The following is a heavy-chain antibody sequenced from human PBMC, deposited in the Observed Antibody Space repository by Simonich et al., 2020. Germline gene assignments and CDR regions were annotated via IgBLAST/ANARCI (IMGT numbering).Heavy chain of an antibody. J-gene: IGHJ6*03. CDR3: ARDLRGSYYYYYYMDV. D-gene: IGHD1-26*01. Sequence: QVQLVQSGAEVKKPGASVKVSCKASGYTFTGYYMHWVRQAPGQGLERMGWINPNSGGTNYAQKFQGRVTMTRDTSISTAYMELSRLRSDDTAVYYCARDLRGSYYYYYYMDVWGKGTTVTVSS. CDR1: GYTFTGYY. CDR2: INPNSGGT. V-gene: IGHV1-2*02.